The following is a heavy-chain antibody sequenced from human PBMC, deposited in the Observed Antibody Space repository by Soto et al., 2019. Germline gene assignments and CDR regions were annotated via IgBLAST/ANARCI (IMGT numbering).Heavy chain of an antibody. CDR2: ISSNGGST. Sequence: EVQLVESGGGLVQPGGSLRLSCAASGFTFSSYAMHWVRQAPGKGLEYVSAISSNGGSTYYANSVKGRFTISRDNSKNTLYFQMGSLRAEDMAVYYGASQGRAVSSYYFDYWGQGTLVTVSS. CDR3: ASQGRAVSSYYFDY. D-gene: IGHD3-10*01. V-gene: IGHV3-64*01. J-gene: IGHJ4*02. CDR1: GFTFSSYA.